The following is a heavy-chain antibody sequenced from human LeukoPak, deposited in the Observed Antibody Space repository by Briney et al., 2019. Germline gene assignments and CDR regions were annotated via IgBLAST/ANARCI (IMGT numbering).Heavy chain of an antibody. J-gene: IGHJ3*02. CDR1: GFTFSGYS. V-gene: IGHV3-48*02. CDR3: VRESSYGFNI. CDR2: ISSTSSII. Sequence: PGGSLRLSCGASGFTFSGYSMNWVRQAPGKGLEWFSYISSTSSIISYADSVKGRFTISRDNAKNSLYLQMNSLRDEDTAVYYCVRESSYGFNIWGQGTMVTVSS.